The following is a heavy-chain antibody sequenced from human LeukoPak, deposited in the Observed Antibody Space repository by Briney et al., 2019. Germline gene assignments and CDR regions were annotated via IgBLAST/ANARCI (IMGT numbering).Heavy chain of an antibody. Sequence: SETLSLTCTVSGGSISSYYWSWIRQPAGKGLEWIGRIYTSGSTNYNPSLKSRVTMSVDTSKNQFSLKLSSVTAADTAVYYCAIRSRYYYDSSGYLNDAFDIWGQGIMVTVSS. D-gene: IGHD3-22*01. J-gene: IGHJ3*02. CDR1: GGSISSYY. CDR3: AIRSRYYYDSSGYLNDAFDI. CDR2: IYTSGST. V-gene: IGHV4-4*07.